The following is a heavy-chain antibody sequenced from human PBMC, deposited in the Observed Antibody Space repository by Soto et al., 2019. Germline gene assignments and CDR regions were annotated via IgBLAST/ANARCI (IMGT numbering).Heavy chain of an antibody. J-gene: IGHJ4*02. Sequence: SETLSLTCAVSGGSISSSDCWNWVRQPPGKGLEWIGEIYHSGSTNYNPSLKSRVTISLDKSKNQFSLKLSSVTAADTAVYYCASIEVAGNFDYWGQGTLVNVSS. V-gene: IGHV4-4*02. CDR3: ASIEVAGNFDY. D-gene: IGHD6-19*01. CDR1: GGSISSSDC. CDR2: IYHSGST.